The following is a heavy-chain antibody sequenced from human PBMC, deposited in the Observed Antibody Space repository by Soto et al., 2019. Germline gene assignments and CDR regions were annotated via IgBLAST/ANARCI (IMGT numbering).Heavy chain of an antibody. D-gene: IGHD6-13*01. J-gene: IGHJ6*02. CDR3: AKEVAAAGPRYYYYGMDV. V-gene: IGHV3-30*18. CDR2: ISYDGSNK. Sequence: GGSLRLSCAASGFTFSSYGMHWVRQAPGKGLEWVAVISYDGSNKYYADSVKGRFTISRDNSKNTLYLQMNSLRAEDTAVYYCAKEVAAAGPRYYYYGMDVWGQGTTVTVSS. CDR1: GFTFSSYG.